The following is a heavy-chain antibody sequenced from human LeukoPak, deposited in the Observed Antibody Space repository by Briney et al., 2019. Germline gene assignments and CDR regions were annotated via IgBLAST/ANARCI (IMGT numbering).Heavy chain of an antibody. CDR3: ARPGDTSGYYFYLDY. D-gene: IGHD3-22*01. CDR1: GYTFSTYG. Sequence: ASVKVSCKASGYTFSTYGITLVRQAPGQGLEWMGWISGRNTNTDYAQNLRGRVAMTTDTSTSTAYLELRSLRSDDTAVYYCARPGDTSGYYFYLDYWGQGTLVTVSS. CDR2: ISGRNTNT. V-gene: IGHV1-18*01. J-gene: IGHJ4*02.